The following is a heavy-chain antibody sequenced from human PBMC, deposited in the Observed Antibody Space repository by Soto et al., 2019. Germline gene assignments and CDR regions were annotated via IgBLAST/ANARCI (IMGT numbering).Heavy chain of an antibody. Sequence: QVQLVESGGGVVQPGRSLRLSCAASGFTFSIYAMHWVRQAPGKGLEWVAVISYDGSNKYYADSVKGRFTISRANSKNTVYLQVHSLRAEDSAVFYCAREYSDGWFDPWGQGTLVTVSS. D-gene: IGHD2-21*01. J-gene: IGHJ5*02. CDR2: ISYDGSNK. CDR3: AREYSDGWFDP. CDR1: GFTFSIYA. V-gene: IGHV3-30-3*01.